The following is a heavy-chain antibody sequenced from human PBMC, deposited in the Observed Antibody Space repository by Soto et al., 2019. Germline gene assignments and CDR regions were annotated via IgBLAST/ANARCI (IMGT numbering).Heavy chain of an antibody. V-gene: IGHV1-69*01. CDR1: GGIFSTYA. J-gene: IGHJ4*02. Sequence: QVQLVQSGAEVKKPGSSVKVSCKASGGIFSTYAISWLRQAPGQGLEWMGGIIPIFGTPNYATRFQGRVTITADESTSTAYMELSRLRSEDTAVYYCARDRDDYGSGNYYNRIDFWGQGTLVTVSS. CDR2: IIPIFGTP. CDR3: ARDRDDYGSGNYYNRIDF. D-gene: IGHD3-10*01.